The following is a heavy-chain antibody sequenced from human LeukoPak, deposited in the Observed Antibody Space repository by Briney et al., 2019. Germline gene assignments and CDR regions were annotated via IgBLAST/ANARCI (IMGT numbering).Heavy chain of an antibody. V-gene: IGHV3-66*01. CDR3: AGRYDSSGYPLH. D-gene: IGHD3-22*01. CDR2: IYSGRST. Sequence: GGSLRLSCAASGFTVSSNYMSWVRQAPGKGLEWVSFIYSGRSTYYADSVKGRFTISRDNSKNTLYLQMNSLRAEDTAVYYCAGRYDSSGYPLHWGQGTLVTVSS. J-gene: IGHJ4*02. CDR1: GFTVSSNY.